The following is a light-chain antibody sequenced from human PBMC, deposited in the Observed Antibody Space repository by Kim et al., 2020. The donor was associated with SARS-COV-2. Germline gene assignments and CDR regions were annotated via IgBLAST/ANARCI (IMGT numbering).Light chain of an antibody. CDR2: DAF. Sequence: DIQMTQSPSSLSASAGDRITITCQASRDITTYVNWYQVKPGKAPKLLVYDAFNLETGVPPRFSGSGSGTDFTFSINNLQPEDVATYYYQQFDDFPYTFGQGTKMEI. J-gene: IGKJ2*01. CDR1: RDITTY. V-gene: IGKV1-33*01. CDR3: QQFDDFPYT.